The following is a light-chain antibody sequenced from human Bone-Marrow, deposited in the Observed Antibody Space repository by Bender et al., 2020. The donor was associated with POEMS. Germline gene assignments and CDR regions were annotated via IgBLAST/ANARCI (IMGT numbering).Light chain of an antibody. Sequence: QSVLTQPPSVSGALGQRVTISCTGTSSNIGAGYDVHWYQQVPGTAPKVVIYDSTSRPSGVPDRFSGSKSGTSASLAITGLQAEDEADFYCQSYDSSLSVYVFGTGTKVTVL. CDR3: QSYDSSLSVYV. CDR2: DST. J-gene: IGLJ1*01. CDR1: SSNIGAGYD. V-gene: IGLV1-40*01.